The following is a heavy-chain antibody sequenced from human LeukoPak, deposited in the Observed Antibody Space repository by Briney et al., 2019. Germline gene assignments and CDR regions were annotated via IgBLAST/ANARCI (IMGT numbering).Heavy chain of an antibody. D-gene: IGHD6-13*01. Sequence: SETLSLTCTVSGGSISSYYWSWIRQPPGKGLEWIGYIYYSGSTNYNPSLKSRVTISLDTSKNQFSQKLSSVTSADTAVYYCTRETSSWYHNWFDPWGQGTLVSVSS. CDR2: IYYSGST. CDR1: GGSISSYY. J-gene: IGHJ5*02. V-gene: IGHV4-59*01. CDR3: TRETSSWYHNWFDP.